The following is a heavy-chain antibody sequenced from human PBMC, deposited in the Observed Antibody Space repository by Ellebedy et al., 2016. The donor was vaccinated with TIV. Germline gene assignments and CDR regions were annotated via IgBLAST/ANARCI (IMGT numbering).Heavy chain of an antibody. Sequence: GGSLRLSXAASGFSFSDGYMNWIRRAPGKGLEWAAVIWSDGNYEFYVDSVKGRFTISRDNSKNTVYLEMNSLRAEDTAVYYCVRAPRGQYYFDFWGQGTLVTVSS. CDR1: GFSFSDGY. V-gene: IGHV3-33*08. CDR2: IWSDGNYE. J-gene: IGHJ4*02. D-gene: IGHD5-12*01. CDR3: VRAPRGQYYFDF.